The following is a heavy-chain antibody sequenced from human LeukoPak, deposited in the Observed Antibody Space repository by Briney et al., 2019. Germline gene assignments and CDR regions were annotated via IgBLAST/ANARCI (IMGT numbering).Heavy chain of an antibody. V-gene: IGHV3-74*01. CDR3: ARDPRNVGLAP. D-gene: IGHD2-15*01. Sequence: GALRLSCAASGFSLSGYWMYWVRQAPGKGLMYISRNNGDGSTTNYADVVKGRFTMTRDNVKNTLYLQMNSLRVEDTAVYYCARDPRNVGLAPWGQGTLVTVS. J-gene: IGHJ5*02. CDR1: GFSLSGYW. CDR2: NNGDGSTT.